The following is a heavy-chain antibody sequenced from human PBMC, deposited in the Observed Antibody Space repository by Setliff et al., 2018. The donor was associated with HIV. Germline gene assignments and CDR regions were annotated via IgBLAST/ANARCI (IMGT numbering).Heavy chain of an antibody. CDR2: ISYTGNA. CDR1: GGSISSDTYHY. CDR3: AREGDGIDY. D-gene: IGHD2-21*02. J-gene: IGHJ4*02. V-gene: IGHV4-39*02. Sequence: SETLSLTCTVSGGSISSDTYHYWGWIRQPPGKGLEWSGSISYTGNAYNTPSLKSRVTISGDASKNQISLKLTSVTAADTATYYCAREGDGIDYWGQGTLVTVSS.